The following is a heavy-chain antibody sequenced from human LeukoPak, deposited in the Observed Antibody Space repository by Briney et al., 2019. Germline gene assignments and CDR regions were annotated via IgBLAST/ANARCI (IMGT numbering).Heavy chain of an antibody. J-gene: IGHJ4*01. V-gene: IGHV4-59*12. D-gene: IGHD6-6*01. Sequence: SETLSLTCNVSGGSISSYYYNWLPQSPGKGLEGIAYMYDGGSTRDNPSLKSRVTLSIDTSKKQFSLRLASVTAADTAVYYCARARVASRIVLHYWGHGTLVTVSS. CDR3: ARARVASRIVLHY. CDR1: GGSISSYY. CDR2: MYDGGST.